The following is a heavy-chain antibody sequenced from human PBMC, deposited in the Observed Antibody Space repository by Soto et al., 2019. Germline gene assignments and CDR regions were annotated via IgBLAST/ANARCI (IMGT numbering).Heavy chain of an antibody. V-gene: IGHV3-30*18. CDR2: ISYDGSNK. CDR3: AKDISTGIAAAGPANYFDS. CDR1: GFTFSSYG. D-gene: IGHD6-13*01. J-gene: IGHJ4*02. Sequence: PGGSLRLSCAASGFTFSSYGMHWVRQAPGKGLEWVAVISYDGSNKYYADSVKGRFTISRDNSKNTLYLQMNSLRAEDTAVYYCAKDISTGIAAAGPANYFDSWGQGTLVTV.